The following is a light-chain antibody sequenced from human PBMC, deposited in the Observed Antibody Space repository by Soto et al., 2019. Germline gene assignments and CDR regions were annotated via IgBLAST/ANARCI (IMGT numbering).Light chain of an antibody. CDR2: AAS. CDR1: QTIDTY. CDR3: QQGYSPVLT. J-gene: IGKJ4*01. V-gene: IGKV1-39*01. Sequence: DIQMTQSPSSLSASVGDRVTITCRASQTIDTYLNWFQQRPGKAPRLLIFAASRLQSGVSSRFSGSGSGTDFTLTIRSLQPEDFATYYCQQGYSPVLTFGGGTKVEMK.